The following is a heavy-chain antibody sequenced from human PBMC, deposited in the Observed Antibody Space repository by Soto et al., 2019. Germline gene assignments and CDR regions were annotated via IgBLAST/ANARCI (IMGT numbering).Heavy chain of an antibody. J-gene: IGHJ4*02. D-gene: IGHD3-3*01. CDR2: ISAYNGNT. V-gene: IGHV1-18*01. Sequence: ASVKVSCKASGYTFTSYGISWVRQAPGQGLEWMGWISAYNGNTNYAQKLQGRVTMTTDTSTSTAYMELRSLRSDDTAVYYCAREVAYITIFGVVHEYFDYWGQGTLVTVSS. CDR1: GYTFTSYG. CDR3: AREVAYITIFGVVHEYFDY.